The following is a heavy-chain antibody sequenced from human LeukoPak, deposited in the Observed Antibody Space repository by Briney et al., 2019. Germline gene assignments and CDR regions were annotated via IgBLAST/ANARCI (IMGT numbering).Heavy chain of an antibody. J-gene: IGHJ6*02. CDR3: ARYRGGNYLDYYYYGMDV. D-gene: IGHD1-7*01. Sequence: PSETLSLTCTVSGGSISNRKYYWGWIRQPLGTGLEWIGTTYYTGSTYYSPSLRSRVTISVDTSNNQFSLKLNSMTAADTALYYCARYRGGNYLDYYYYGMDVWGQGTTVTVSS. CDR2: TYYTGST. CDR1: GGSISNRKYY. V-gene: IGHV4-39*01.